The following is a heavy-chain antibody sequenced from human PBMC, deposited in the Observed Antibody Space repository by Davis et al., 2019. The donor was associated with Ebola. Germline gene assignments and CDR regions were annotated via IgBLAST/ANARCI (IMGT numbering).Heavy chain of an antibody. J-gene: IGHJ4*02. CDR1: GFSFDDYA. CDR2: ISWNSGSL. CDR3: AKDVRGVVVTAPGY. Sequence: SLKISCAVSGFSFDDYAMHWVRQAPGKGLEWVSGISWNSGSLGYADSVKGRFTIFRDNAKNSLYLQMNSLRAEDTALYYCAKDVRGVVVTAPGYWGQGTLVTVSS. V-gene: IGHV3-9*01. D-gene: IGHD2-21*02.